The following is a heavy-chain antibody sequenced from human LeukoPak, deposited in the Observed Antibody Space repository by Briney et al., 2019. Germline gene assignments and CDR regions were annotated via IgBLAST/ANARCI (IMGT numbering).Heavy chain of an antibody. V-gene: IGHV3-7*03. CDR2: IKQDGSVI. CDR3: ASDGHSTGSFDY. J-gene: IGHJ4*02. CDR1: VFTFSSYW. Sequence: GGPLRLSCAASVFTFSSYWMNWVRRAPGKGLEWVANIKQDGSVIYYVDSVKGRFTISRDNAKNSRYLQMNTLRAEDTAVYYCASDGHSTGSFDYWGQGTLVTVSS. D-gene: IGHD6-19*01.